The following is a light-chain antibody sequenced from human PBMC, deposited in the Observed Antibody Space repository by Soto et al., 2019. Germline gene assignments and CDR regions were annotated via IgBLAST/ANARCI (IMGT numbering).Light chain of an antibody. V-gene: IGKV3-20*01. CDR3: QQYGSSPS. CDR1: QNIDIN. Sequence: EIVMTQSPATLSVSPGERATLSCRASQNIDINLVWYQQKPGQAPRLLIYGASNRATGIPDRFSGSGSGTDFTLTISRLEPEDFAVYYCQQYGSSPSFGQGTKVDIK. CDR2: GAS. J-gene: IGKJ1*01.